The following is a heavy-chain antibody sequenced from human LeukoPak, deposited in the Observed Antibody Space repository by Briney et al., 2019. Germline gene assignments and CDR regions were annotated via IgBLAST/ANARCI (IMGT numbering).Heavy chain of an antibody. Sequence: GGSLRLSCAASRFTFSTYTMNWVRQAPGKGLEWVSSISSSSSYIYYADSVKGRFTISRDNAKNSLYLQMNTLRAEDTAVYYCARVIGWSLFDCWGQGTLVTVSS. J-gene: IGHJ4*02. V-gene: IGHV3-21*01. D-gene: IGHD2-15*01. CDR1: RFTFSTYT. CDR2: ISSSSSYI. CDR3: ARVIGWSLFDC.